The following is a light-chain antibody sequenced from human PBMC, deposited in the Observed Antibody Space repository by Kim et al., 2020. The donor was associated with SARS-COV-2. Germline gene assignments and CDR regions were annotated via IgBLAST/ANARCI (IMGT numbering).Light chain of an antibody. CDR2: GAS. V-gene: IGKV3-20*01. J-gene: IGKJ2*01. CDR3: QQYGSSPPEYT. CDR1: QSVSSSY. Sequence: EIVLTQSPGTLSLSPGERATLSCRASQSVSSSYLAWYQQKPGQAPRLLIYGASSRATGIPDRFSGSVSGTDFTLTISRLEPEDFAVYYCQQYGSSPPEYTFGQGTKLEI.